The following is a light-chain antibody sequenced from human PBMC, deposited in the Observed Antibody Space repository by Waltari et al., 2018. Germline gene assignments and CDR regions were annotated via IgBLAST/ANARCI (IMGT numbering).Light chain of an antibody. J-gene: IGKJ1*01. CDR3: QKYGSLPAT. CDR2: DTS. CDR1: QAVSRY. Sequence: SCRASQAVSRYLDWYQQKPGQAPRLLIYDTSTRATGIPDRVSGSGCGTDFSLTISRLEPEDFAVYYCQKYGSLPATFGQGTKVES. V-gene: IGKV3-20*01.